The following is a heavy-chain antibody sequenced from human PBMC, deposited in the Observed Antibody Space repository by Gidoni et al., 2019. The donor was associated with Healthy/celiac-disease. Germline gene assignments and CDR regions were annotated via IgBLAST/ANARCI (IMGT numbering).Heavy chain of an antibody. J-gene: IGHJ6*04. CDR1: WFSLSTSGMC. Sequence: QVTLRESGPALVIPTQTLTLTCTFSWFSLSTSGMCVSWIRQPPGKALEWLARIDWDDDKYYSTSLKTRLTIYKDTSKNQVVLTMTNMDPVDTATYYGARIGVTTDGMDVWGKGTTVTVSS. CDR2: IDWDDDK. D-gene: IGHD4-17*01. CDR3: ARIGVTTDGMDV. V-gene: IGHV2-70*15.